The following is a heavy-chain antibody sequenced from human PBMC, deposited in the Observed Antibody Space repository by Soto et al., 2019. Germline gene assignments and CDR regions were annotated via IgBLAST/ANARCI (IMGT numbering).Heavy chain of an antibody. J-gene: IGHJ4*02. Sequence: EVQLVESGGGLIQPGGSLRLSCAASGFNVSRNFMSWVRQAPGKGLEWVSVIYSGGSSHYADSVKGRFTISRDNSRSTLFLQMNSLRVEDTAVYYCARGLGVFDSSGQYEGYFDYWGQGTLVTVSS. D-gene: IGHD3-22*01. CDR1: GFNVSRNF. CDR3: ARGLGVFDSSGQYEGYFDY. V-gene: IGHV3-53*01. CDR2: IYSGGSS.